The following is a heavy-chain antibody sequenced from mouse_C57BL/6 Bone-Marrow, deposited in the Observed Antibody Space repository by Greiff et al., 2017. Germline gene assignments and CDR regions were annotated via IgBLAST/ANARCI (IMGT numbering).Heavy chain of an antibody. CDR1: GYTLTSYW. V-gene: IGHV1-64*01. Sequence: QVQLQQPGAELVKPGASVKLSCKASGYTLTSYWMHWVKQRPGQGLEWIGMIHPNSGSTNYNEKFKSKATLTVDKSSSTAYMQLSSLTSEDSAVYYCARGWLRRGYYYAMDYWGQGTSVTVSS. J-gene: IGHJ4*01. D-gene: IGHD2-2*01. CDR2: IHPNSGST. CDR3: ARGWLRRGYYYAMDY.